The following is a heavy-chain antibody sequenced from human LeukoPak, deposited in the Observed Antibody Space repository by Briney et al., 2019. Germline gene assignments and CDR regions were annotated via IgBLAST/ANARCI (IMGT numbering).Heavy chain of an antibody. J-gene: IGHJ3*01. D-gene: IGHD4-17*01. CDR2: IYYSGST. CDR1: GGSISSGGYY. CDR3: AGSEAPITPPPYGVGV. V-gene: IGHV4-31*03. Sequence: SQTLSLTCTVSGGSISSGGYYWSWIRQHPGKGLEWIGYIYYSGSTYYNPSLKSRVTISVDTSKNQFSLKLSSVTAADTAVYYCAGSEAPITPPPYGVGVWGQGTMVTVSS.